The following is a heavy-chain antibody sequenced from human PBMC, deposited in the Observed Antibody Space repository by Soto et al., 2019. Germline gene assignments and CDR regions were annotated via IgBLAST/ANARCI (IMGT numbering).Heavy chain of an antibody. CDR2: ISGSCARR. J-gene: IGHJ4*01. Sequence: GGSLSLSCAASGFTFSNYTMSWVRQAPGKGLEWVSGISGSCARRYYADSVTGRFTISRDNSKNTLYLRMNSLRAEDTAVYYCAKVVEVVVTAFDYWGQGTLVAHSS. D-gene: IGHD2-21*02. CDR1: GFTFSNYT. CDR3: AKVVEVVVTAFDY. V-gene: IGHV3-23*01.